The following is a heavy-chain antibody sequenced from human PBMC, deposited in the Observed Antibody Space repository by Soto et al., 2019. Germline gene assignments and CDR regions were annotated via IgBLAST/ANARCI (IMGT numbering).Heavy chain of an antibody. CDR3: ARDRFSGSYFSCYVMDV. CDR2: IIPILGIA. J-gene: IGHJ6*02. CDR1: GGTFSSYT. V-gene: IGHV1-69*04. Sequence: SVKVSCKASGGTFSSYTISWVRQAPGQGLEWMGRIIPILGIANYAQKFQGRVTITADKSTSTAYMELSSLRSEDTAVYYCARDRFSGSYFSCYVMDVWGQGTTVTVS. D-gene: IGHD1-26*01.